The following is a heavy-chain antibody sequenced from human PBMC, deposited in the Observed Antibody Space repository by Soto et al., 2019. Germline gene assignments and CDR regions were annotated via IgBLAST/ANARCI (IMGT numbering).Heavy chain of an antibody. CDR2: IYYSGST. D-gene: IGHD1-1*01. V-gene: IGHV4-39*01. CDR3: ASPSQLVGPYYDYGMDL. CDR1: GGAISISSYY. Sequence: SETLSLTCTVSGGAISISSYYLGWIRQPPGKGLEWIGSIYYSGSTYYNPSLKSRVTISVDTSKNQFSLKLSSVTAEDTAVYYCASPSQLVGPYYDYGMDLWGQGTAVTVS. J-gene: IGHJ6*02.